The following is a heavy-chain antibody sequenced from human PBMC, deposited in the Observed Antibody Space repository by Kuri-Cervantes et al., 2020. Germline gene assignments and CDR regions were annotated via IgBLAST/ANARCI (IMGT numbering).Heavy chain of an antibody. V-gene: IGHV3-30*01. Sequence: GGSLRLSCAASGFIFSVYPMHWVRQAPGKGLQWVAVTSLDGNNKYYADSVKGRFTISRDNSKNTLYLQMNSLRAEDTAVYYCAKVQKKATETSYDYYYYGMDVWGQGTTVTVSS. CDR2: TSLDGNNK. J-gene: IGHJ6*02. CDR1: GFIFSVYP. D-gene: IGHD4-17*01. CDR3: AKVQKKATETSYDYYYYGMDV.